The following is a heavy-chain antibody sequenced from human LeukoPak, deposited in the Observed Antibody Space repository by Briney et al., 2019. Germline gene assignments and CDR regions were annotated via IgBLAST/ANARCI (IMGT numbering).Heavy chain of an antibody. Sequence: RPSETLSLTCTVSGGSISSSSYYWGWIRQPPGKGLEWIGSIYYSGSTYYNPSLKSRVTISVDTSKNQFSLKLSSVTAADTAVYYCARGVLDCSSTSCYSVGKRSRVYYYYGMDVWGQGTTVTVSS. J-gene: IGHJ6*02. D-gene: IGHD2-2*02. V-gene: IGHV4-39*07. CDR3: ARGVLDCSSTSCYSVGKRSRVYYYYGMDV. CDR2: IYYSGST. CDR1: GGSISSSSYY.